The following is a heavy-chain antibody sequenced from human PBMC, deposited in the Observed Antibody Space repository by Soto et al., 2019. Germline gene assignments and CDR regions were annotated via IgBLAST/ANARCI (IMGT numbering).Heavy chain of an antibody. CDR2: ISYDGSNK. CDR3: ARGRIVLVPAATYYFDY. V-gene: IGHV3-30-3*01. Sequence: QVQLVESGGGVVQPGRSLRLSCAASGFTFSSYAMHWVRQAPGKGLEWVAVISYDGSNKYYADSVKGRFTISRDNSKNTLYLQMNRLRAEDTAVYYCARGRIVLVPAATYYFDYWGQGTLVTVSS. J-gene: IGHJ4*02. CDR1: GFTFSSYA. D-gene: IGHD2-2*01.